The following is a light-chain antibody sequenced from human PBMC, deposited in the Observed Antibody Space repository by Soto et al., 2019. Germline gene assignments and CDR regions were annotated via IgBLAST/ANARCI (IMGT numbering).Light chain of an antibody. V-gene: IGKV3-20*01. J-gene: IGKJ4*01. CDR1: QSVTSSY. CDR3: QQYGSSPLT. CDR2: GAS. Sequence: EIVLTQSPGTLSLSPGERATLSCRASQSVTSSYLAWYQQKPGQAPRLIIYGASSRATVIPDRFSGSGSGTDFTLTISRLEPEDFAVYYCQQYGSSPLTFGGETKVDIK.